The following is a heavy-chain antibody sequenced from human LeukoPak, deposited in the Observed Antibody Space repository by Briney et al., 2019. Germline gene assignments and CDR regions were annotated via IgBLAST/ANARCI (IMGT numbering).Heavy chain of an antibody. Sequence: GGSLRLSCAASGFNSSNYEMNWVRQAPGKGLEWVSYLSSSGASIYADSVKGRFTISRDYAENSLYLQMNSLRAEDTAIYYCARMYYFGSGSLGEAFDLWGQGTLVTVSS. D-gene: IGHD3-10*01. CDR3: ARMYYFGSGSLGEAFDL. J-gene: IGHJ3*01. CDR2: LSSSGAS. V-gene: IGHV3-48*03. CDR1: GFNSSNYE.